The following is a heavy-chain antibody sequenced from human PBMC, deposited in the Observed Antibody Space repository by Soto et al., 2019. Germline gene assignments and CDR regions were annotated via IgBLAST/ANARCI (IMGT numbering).Heavy chain of an antibody. CDR1: GYTVTGYY. CDR2: INPNSGGT. CDR3: ARAFVYSSTYYFGY. D-gene: IGHD6-13*01. J-gene: IGHJ4*02. Sequence: ASVKVSCKASGYTVTGYYMHWVRQAPGQVLEWMGWINPNSGGTNYAQKFQGRVTMTRDTSISTAYMELSRLRSDDTAVYYCARAFVYSSTYYFGYWGQGSLVTVSS. V-gene: IGHV1-2*02.